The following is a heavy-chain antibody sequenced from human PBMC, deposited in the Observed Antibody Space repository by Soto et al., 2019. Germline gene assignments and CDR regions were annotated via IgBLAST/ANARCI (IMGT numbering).Heavy chain of an antibody. CDR3: ARGAGGYYYLDV. CDR1: GFTFSSYW. Sequence: EVQLVESGGGLVQPGGSLRLSCAASGFTFSSYWMHWVRQAPGKGLVWVSRINSDGRSTNYADSVKGRFTISRDNAKNTVYLQMTSLRVEDTAVYYCARGAGGYYYLDVWGKGTTVTVSS. D-gene: IGHD3-10*01. CDR2: INSDGRST. V-gene: IGHV3-74*01. J-gene: IGHJ6*03.